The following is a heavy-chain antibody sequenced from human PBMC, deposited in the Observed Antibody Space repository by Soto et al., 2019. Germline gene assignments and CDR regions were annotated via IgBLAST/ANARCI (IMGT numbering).Heavy chain of an antibody. V-gene: IGHV3-30*18. J-gene: IGHJ5*02. CDR1: GFTFSSYG. CDR2: ISYDGSNK. CDR3: AKDLIAWEIAAAGTSGWFDP. D-gene: IGHD6-13*01. Sequence: GGSLRLSCAASGFTFSSYGMHWVRQAPGKGLEWVAVISYDGSNKYYADSVKGRFTISRDNSKNTLYLQMNSLRAEDTAVYYCAKDLIAWEIAAAGTSGWFDPWGQGTLVTVSS.